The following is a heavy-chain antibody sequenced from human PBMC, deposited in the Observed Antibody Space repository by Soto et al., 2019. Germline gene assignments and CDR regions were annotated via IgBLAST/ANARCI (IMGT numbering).Heavy chain of an antibody. D-gene: IGHD2-8*01. J-gene: IGHJ3*01. Sequence: ELQLLESGGGLVQPGRSLRLSCAASGFPFSNNAMNWVRQAPEKGLEGVSAINGSGIGTYYAASVKGRFTMSRDNSKNTVYLQMNSLRAEDTAVYYCAKDLSWSLGGAFDLWGPGTTVTVSS. CDR3: AKDLSWSLGGAFDL. CDR1: GFPFSNNA. V-gene: IGHV3-23*01. CDR2: INGSGIGT.